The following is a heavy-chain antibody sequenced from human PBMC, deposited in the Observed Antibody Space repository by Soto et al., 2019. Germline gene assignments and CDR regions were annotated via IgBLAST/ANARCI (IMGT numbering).Heavy chain of an antibody. J-gene: IGHJ4*02. Sequence: QVQLVQSGTEVKKPGASVKLSCKASGYTFTNYAIHWVRQAPGQRLEWMVWINAGTGHTKYSQKFQGRVTVTRDPSATTAYMELSRLRAEDTAVYYCAGGRWTPTTADYSRDYWGQGPLVNVSS. CDR1: GYTFTNYA. V-gene: IGHV1-3*01. CDR3: AGGRWTPTTADYSRDY. CDR2: INAGTGHT. D-gene: IGHD2-21*01.